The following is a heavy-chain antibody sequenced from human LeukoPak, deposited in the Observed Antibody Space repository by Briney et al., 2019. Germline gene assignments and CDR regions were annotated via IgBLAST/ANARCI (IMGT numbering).Heavy chain of an antibody. CDR1: GFTVSSNY. D-gene: IGHD3-22*01. V-gene: IGHV3-66*01. J-gene: IGHJ4*02. CDR3: ARVYDSSGYYYIDY. Sequence: PGGSLRLSCAASGFTVSSNYMSWVRQAPGKGLEWVSVIYSGGSTYYADSVKGRLNISRDNSKNTLYLQMNSLRAEDAAVYYCARVYDSSGYYYIDYWGQGTLVTVSS. CDR2: IYSGGST.